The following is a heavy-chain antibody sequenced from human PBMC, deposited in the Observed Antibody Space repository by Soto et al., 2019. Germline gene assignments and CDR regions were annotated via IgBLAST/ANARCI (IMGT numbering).Heavy chain of an antibody. Sequence: QVQLVQSGAEVTKPGASVKVSCKASGYAFTSYDINWVRQATGQGLEWMGWLNPNSGNTGYAQHFQGRVTMTRNTSIGTAYMQLSSLRSEDTAIYYCARGDFGSSFDFWGQVTLVTVSS. CDR3: ARGDFGSSFDF. V-gene: IGHV1-8*01. D-gene: IGHD3-3*01. CDR2: LNPNSGNT. CDR1: GYAFTSYD. J-gene: IGHJ4*02.